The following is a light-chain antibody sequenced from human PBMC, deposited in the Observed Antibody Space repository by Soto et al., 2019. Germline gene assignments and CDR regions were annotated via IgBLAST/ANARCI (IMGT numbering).Light chain of an antibody. CDR2: GAS. CDR1: QSVSSSY. CDR3: QQYGSSPLYT. J-gene: IGKJ2*01. Sequence: EIVLTQSPGTLSLSPGEGATLSCRASQSVSSSYLVWYQQKPGQAPRLLIYGASSRATGIPDRFSGSGSGTDFTLTISRLEPEDFAVYYCQQYGSSPLYTFGQGTKLEIK. V-gene: IGKV3-20*01.